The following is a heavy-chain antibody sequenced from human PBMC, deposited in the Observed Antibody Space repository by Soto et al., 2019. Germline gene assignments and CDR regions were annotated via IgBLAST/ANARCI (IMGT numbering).Heavy chain of an antibody. CDR3: AATGYSYGYHFDH. Sequence: EVQLVQSGAEVKKPGESLRISCKGSGYTFTTYWITWVRQMPGKGLEWMGRIDPSDSSTNYSPSFQGHVTISTDKSISTAHLQWSSLKVSDTAMYYCAATGYSYGYHFDHWGQGTQVTVSS. CDR1: GYTFTTYW. D-gene: IGHD5-18*01. CDR2: IDPSDSST. V-gene: IGHV5-10-1*03. J-gene: IGHJ4*02.